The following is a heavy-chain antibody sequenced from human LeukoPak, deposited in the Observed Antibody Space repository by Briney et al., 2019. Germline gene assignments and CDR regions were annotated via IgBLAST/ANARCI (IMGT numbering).Heavy chain of an antibody. J-gene: IGHJ6*03. V-gene: IGHV3-30*02. D-gene: IGHD6-19*01. CDR2: IHTDQTIQ. CDR3: ARPRAVAVGYMDV. Sequence: GGSLRLSCAASGFTFSGFGMHWVRQAPGKGLEWVAYIHTDQTIQYYADSVKGRFTISRDNSKNTLYLQMKTLRSEDTAVYYCARPRAVAVGYMDVWGKGTTVTISS. CDR1: GFTFSGFG.